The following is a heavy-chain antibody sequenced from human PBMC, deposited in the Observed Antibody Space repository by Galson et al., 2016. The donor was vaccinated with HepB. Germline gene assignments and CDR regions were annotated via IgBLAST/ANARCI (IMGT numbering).Heavy chain of an antibody. CDR1: GVSLSTHGMC. CDR2: IDWDDDI. J-gene: IGHJ4*02. CDR3: ARINGLRFLEWFVDY. Sequence: PALVKPTQTLTLTCTVSGVSLSTHGMCVTWIRQPPGKAPEWLALIDWDDDIYYSTSLESRLTISKDTSKNQVVLTMTNMDPVDTGTYYCARINGLRFLEWFVDYWGQGTLVTVSS. V-gene: IGHV2-70*01. D-gene: IGHD3-3*01.